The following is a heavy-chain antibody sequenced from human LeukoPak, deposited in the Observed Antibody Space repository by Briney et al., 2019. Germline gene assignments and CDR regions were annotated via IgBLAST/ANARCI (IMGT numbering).Heavy chain of an antibody. V-gene: IGHV4-59*01. D-gene: IGHD6-13*01. Sequence: SETLSLTCTVSGGSISSYYWSWIRQPPGKGLERIGYIYYSGSTNYNPSLKSRVTISVDTSKNQFSLKLSSVTAADTAVYYCARIAAADYYFDYWGQGTLVTVSS. J-gene: IGHJ4*02. CDR3: ARIAAADYYFDY. CDR2: IYYSGST. CDR1: GGSISSYY.